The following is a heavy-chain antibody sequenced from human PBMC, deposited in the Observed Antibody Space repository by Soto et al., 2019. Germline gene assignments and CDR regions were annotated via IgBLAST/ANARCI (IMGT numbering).Heavy chain of an antibody. D-gene: IGHD3-3*01. CDR2: IYYSGST. CDR3: ARALNPYYDFWSGYLYYFDY. CDR1: GGSISSGDYY. J-gene: IGHJ4*02. Sequence: KPSETLSLTCTVSGGSISSGDYYWSWIRQPPGKGLEWIGYIYYSGSTYYNPSLKSRVTISVDTSKNQFSLKLSSVTAADTAVYYCARALNPYYDFWSGYLYYFDYWGQGTLVTVSS. V-gene: IGHV4-30-4*01.